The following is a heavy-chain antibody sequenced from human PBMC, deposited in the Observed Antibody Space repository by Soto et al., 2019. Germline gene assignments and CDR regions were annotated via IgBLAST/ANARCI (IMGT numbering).Heavy chain of an antibody. J-gene: IGHJ4*02. CDR1: GGSISSGGYY. D-gene: IGHD1-1*01. V-gene: IGHV4-31*03. CDR3: AREYTWTSSL. Sequence: SETLSLTCTVSGGSISSGGYYWSWIRQHPGKGLEWIGYIYYSGSTYYNPSLKSRVTISVDTSKSQFSLKLSSVTAADTAVYYCAREYTWTSSLWAQGTPVPVSP. CDR2: IYYSGST.